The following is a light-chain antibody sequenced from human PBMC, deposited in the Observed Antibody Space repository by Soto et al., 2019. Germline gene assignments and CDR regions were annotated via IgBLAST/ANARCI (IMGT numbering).Light chain of an antibody. CDR2: EVS. V-gene: IGLV2-8*01. CDR1: SSDVGGYNY. CDR3: SSYAGSNNLRV. Sequence: QSVLTQPPSASGSPGQSVTISCTATSSDVGGYNYVSWYQQHPGKAPKLMIYEVSKRPSGVPDRFSGSKSGNTASLTVSGLQAEDEADYYCSSYAGSNNLRVFGTGTKVTVL. J-gene: IGLJ1*01.